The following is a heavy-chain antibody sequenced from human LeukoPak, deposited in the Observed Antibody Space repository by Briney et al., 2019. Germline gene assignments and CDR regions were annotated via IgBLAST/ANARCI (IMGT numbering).Heavy chain of an antibody. CDR1: GFTFSSYE. CDR3: ASSWIQLWPSDYYYMDV. D-gene: IGHD5-18*01. J-gene: IGHJ6*03. CDR2: ISSSGSTI. Sequence: LGGSLRLSCAASGFTFSSYEMNWVRQAPGKGLEWVSYISSSGSTIHYADSVKGRFTISRDNAKNSLYLQMNSLRAEDTAVYYCASSWIQLWPSDYYYMDVWGKGTTVTVSS. V-gene: IGHV3-48*03.